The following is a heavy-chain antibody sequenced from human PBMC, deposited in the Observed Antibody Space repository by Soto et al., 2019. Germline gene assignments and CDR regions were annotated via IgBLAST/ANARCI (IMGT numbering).Heavy chain of an antibody. Sequence: TLRRPCAASGFTFRSDAMSWVRRAPWKGLQCGSACSGSGGSTDYADSDKVRFTISRDNSKNTLYLQMNSLRTEDRAVYYCAKDGRYYDWFEAWGQETLVIV. V-gene: IGHV3-23*01. CDR3: AKDGRYYDWFEA. CDR2: CSGSGGST. J-gene: IGHJ5*02. CDR1: GFTFRSDA. D-gene: IGHD3-9*01.